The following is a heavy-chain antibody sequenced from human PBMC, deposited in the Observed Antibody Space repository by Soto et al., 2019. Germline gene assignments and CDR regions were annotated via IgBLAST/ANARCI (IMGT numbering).Heavy chain of an antibody. Sequence: QVQLQESGPGLVKPSETLSLTCTVSGGSISSYYWSWIRQPPGKGLEWIGYIYYSGSTNYNPSLKSRVTISVDTSKNQFSLKLSSVTAADTAVYYCARLWFGELLSPYYYFDYWGQGTLVTVSS. CDR2: IYYSGST. J-gene: IGHJ4*02. CDR3: ARLWFGELLSPYYYFDY. D-gene: IGHD3-10*01. CDR1: GGSISSYY. V-gene: IGHV4-59*01.